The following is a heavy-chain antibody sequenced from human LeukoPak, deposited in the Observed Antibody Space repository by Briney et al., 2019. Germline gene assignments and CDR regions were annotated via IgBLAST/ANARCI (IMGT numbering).Heavy chain of an antibody. CDR2: INHSGST. D-gene: IGHD6-13*01. CDR3: AREVDSSSYFDY. Sequence: SETLSLTCAVYGGSFSGYYWSWIRQPPGKGLEWIGEINHSGSTNYNPSLKSRVTISVDTSKNQFSLKLSSVTAADTAVYYCAREVDSSSYFDYWGQGTLVTVSS. J-gene: IGHJ4*02. CDR1: GGSFSGYY. V-gene: IGHV4-34*01.